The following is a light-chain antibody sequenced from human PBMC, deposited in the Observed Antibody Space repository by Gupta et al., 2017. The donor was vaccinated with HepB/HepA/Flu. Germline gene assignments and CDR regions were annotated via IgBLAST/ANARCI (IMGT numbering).Light chain of an antibody. CDR1: GNDVGNYNY. CDR2: DVS. J-gene: IGLJ3*02. CDR3: CSDAGTDTLM. Sequence: QSALTQPRSVSGSPGPSVTISCTGTGNDVGNYNYVSWYQQHPGKAPKLLIYDVSKWPAGVPHRFSGSKSGNTASLTISGLKEEEEADYYCCSDAGTDTLMFGGGTTVTVL. V-gene: IGLV2-11*01.